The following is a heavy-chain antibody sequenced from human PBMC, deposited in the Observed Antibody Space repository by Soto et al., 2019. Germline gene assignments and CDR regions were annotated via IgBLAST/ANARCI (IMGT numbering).Heavy chain of an antibody. CDR2: INTDGSTT. J-gene: IGHJ4*02. V-gene: IGHV3-74*01. D-gene: IGHD5-12*01. CDR1: GFTLSNYW. Sequence: EVQLVESGGVSVQPGGSLRLSCPAPGFTLSNYWMPWVRQAPGKGLFWVSRINTDGSTTTYADPFKGRFTIYRDNAKNTLYLQMNSLGDEDTAVYYCVRIRRGDGYTFGYWGQGTLVTVSS. CDR3: VRIRRGDGYTFGY.